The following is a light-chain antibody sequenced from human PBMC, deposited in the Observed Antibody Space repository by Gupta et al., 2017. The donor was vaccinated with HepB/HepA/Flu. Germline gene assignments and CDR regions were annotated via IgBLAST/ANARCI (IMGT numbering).Light chain of an antibody. CDR1: QNINIF. V-gene: IGKV1-39*01. Sequence: DRVTITCRASQNINIFLNWYQQKPGEAPKILIYAASTLHSGVPSRFSGSGSGTDFTLTISSLQPEDSATYFCQQSYITPPITFGQGTRLNIK. J-gene: IGKJ5*01. CDR2: AAS. CDR3: QQSYITPPIT.